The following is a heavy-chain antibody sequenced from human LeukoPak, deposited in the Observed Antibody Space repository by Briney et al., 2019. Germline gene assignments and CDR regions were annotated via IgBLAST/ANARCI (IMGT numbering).Heavy chain of an antibody. CDR3: ASRPAYYYDSSGYYPGTFDI. J-gene: IGHJ3*02. V-gene: IGHV3-23*01. CDR1: GFTFSSYA. D-gene: IGHD3-22*01. CDR2: ISGSGGST. Sequence: PGGSLRLSCAASGFTFSSYAMSWVRQAPGKGLGWVSAISGSGGSTYYADSVKGRFTISRDNSKNTLYLQMNSLRAEDTAVYYCASRPAYYYDSSGYYPGTFDIWGQGTMVTVSS.